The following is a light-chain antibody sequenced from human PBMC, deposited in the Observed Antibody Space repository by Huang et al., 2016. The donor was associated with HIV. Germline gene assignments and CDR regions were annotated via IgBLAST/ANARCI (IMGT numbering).Light chain of an antibody. CDR1: QSLLHSNGYNY. V-gene: IGKV2-28*01. CDR3: MQALQTPL. Sequence: DIVMTQSPLSLPVTPGEPASISCRSSQSLLHSNGYNYLDWYLQKPGQSPQLLIYLGSTRASGVPDRLCGSGSGTDFTLKISRVEAEDVGVYYCMQALQTPLFGQGTKLEIK. CDR2: LGS. J-gene: IGKJ2*01.